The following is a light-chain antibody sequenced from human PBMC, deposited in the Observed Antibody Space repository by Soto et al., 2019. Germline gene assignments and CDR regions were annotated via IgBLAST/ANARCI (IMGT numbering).Light chain of an antibody. CDR3: TSYTTSNTYV. CDR2: DVS. CDR1: SSDVGGYNY. Sequence: QSVLTQPASVSGSPGQSITISCPGTSSDVGGYNYVFWYQQHPGKAPKLMIYDVSNRPSGVSNRFSGSKSGDTASLTISGLQAEDEADYYCTSYTTSNTYVFGNGTQLTVL. V-gene: IGLV2-14*03. J-gene: IGLJ1*01.